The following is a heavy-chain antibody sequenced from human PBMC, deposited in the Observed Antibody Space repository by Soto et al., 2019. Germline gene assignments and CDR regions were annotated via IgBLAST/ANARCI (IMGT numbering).Heavy chain of an antibody. CDR2: INHSGST. CDR1: GGSFSGYY. D-gene: IGHD6-19*01. V-gene: IGHV4-34*01. CDR3: AKLRGSIAVAGTSKYNWFDP. Sequence: SETLSLTCAVYGGSFSGYYWSWIRQPPGKGLEWIGEINHSGSTNYNPSLKSRVTISVDTSKNQFSLKLSSVTAADTAVYYCAKLRGSIAVAGTSKYNWFDPWGQGTLVTVSS. J-gene: IGHJ5*02.